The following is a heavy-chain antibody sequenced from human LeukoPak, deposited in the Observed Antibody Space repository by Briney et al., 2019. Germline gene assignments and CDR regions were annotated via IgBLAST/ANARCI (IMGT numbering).Heavy chain of an antibody. CDR3: TGSPEGRHIDY. Sequence: GRSLRLSCAASGFTFTNYWMNWVRQAPGKGLEWVAHIKQDGSQIYYVDSVKGRFTISRGNAKSSLYLQMNSLRAEDTALYSCTGSPEGRHIDYWGQGTLVTVSS. J-gene: IGHJ4*02. D-gene: IGHD3-10*01. CDR1: GFTFTNYW. CDR2: IKQDGSQI. V-gene: IGHV3-7*01.